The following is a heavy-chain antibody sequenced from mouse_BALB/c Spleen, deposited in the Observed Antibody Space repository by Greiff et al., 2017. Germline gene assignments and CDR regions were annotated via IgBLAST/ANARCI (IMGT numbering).Heavy chain of an antibody. D-gene: IGHD2-4*01. Sequence: EVQVVESGGGLVKPGGSLKLSCAASGFTFSSYAMSWVRQTPEKRLEWVASISSGGSTYYPDSVKGRFTISRDNARNILYLQMGSLRSEDTAMYYCARGQRDYDGFAYWGQGTLVTVSA. CDR1: GFTFSSYA. CDR3: ARGQRDYDGFAY. CDR2: ISSGGST. V-gene: IGHV5-6-5*01. J-gene: IGHJ3*01.